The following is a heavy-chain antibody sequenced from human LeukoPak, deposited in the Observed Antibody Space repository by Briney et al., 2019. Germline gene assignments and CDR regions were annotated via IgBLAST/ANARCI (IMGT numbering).Heavy chain of an antibody. V-gene: IGHV3-53*01. J-gene: IGHJ4*02. D-gene: IGHD6-13*01. CDR1: GFTVSSNS. Sequence: GGSLRLSCAASGFTVSSNSMSWVRQAPGKGLEWVSVIYSGGSTYYADSVKGRFTISRDNSKNTLYLQLNNLRAEDTAVYYCARDSYSSSWSHYFDYWGQGTLVTVSP. CDR3: ARDSYSSSWSHYFDY. CDR2: IYSGGST.